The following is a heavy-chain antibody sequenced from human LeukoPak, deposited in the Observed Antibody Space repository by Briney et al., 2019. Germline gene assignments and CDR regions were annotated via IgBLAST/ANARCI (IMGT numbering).Heavy chain of an antibody. CDR3: AADSPRGYGMDV. V-gene: IGHV1-58*01. D-gene: IGHD3-10*01. Sequence: SVKVSCKASGFTFTSSAVQWVRQARGQRLEWIGWIVVGSGNTNYVQKFQERVTITRDMSTSTAYMELSSLRSEDTAVYYCAADSPRGYGMDVWGKGTTITVSS. J-gene: IGHJ6*04. CDR2: IVVGSGNT. CDR1: GFTFTSSA.